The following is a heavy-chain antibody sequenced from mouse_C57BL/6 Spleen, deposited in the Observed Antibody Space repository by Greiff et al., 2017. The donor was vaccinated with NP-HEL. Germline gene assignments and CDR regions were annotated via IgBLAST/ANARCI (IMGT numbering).Heavy chain of an antibody. J-gene: IGHJ4*01. CDR2: ISNGGGST. V-gene: IGHV5-12*01. D-gene: IGHD1-1*01. Sequence: LKESGGGLVQPGGSLKLSCAASGFTFSDYYMYWVRQTPEKRLEWVAYISNGGGSTYYPDTVKGRFTISRDNAKNTLYLQMSRLKSEDTAMYYCARPVTTVVPYAMDYWGQGTSVTVSS. CDR3: ARPVTTVVPYAMDY. CDR1: GFTFSDYY.